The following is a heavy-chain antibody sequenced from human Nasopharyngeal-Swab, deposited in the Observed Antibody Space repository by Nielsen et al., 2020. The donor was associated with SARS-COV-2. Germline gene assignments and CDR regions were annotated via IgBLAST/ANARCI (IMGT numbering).Heavy chain of an antibody. D-gene: IGHD2-15*01. V-gene: IGHV3-23*01. CDR2: MSGRGDNT. CDR3: AKDSGAGFCSGGTCFPTNH. CDR1: GFTFTSYA. Sequence: GGSLRLSCAASGFTFTSYAMSWVRQAPGKGLEWVSGMSGRGDNTYYAESVKGRFTISRDTSKNTLYLQMNSLRAEDTALYYCAKDSGAGFCSGGTCFPTNHWGQGTLVTVSS. J-gene: IGHJ5*02.